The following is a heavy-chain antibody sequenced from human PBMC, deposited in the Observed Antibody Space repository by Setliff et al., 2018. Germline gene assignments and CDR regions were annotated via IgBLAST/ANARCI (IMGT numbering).Heavy chain of an antibody. J-gene: IGHJ4*02. CDR2: IKQDGSEK. D-gene: IGHD3-10*01. V-gene: IGHV3-7*01. CDR1: RFTFSSYA. CDR3: AKEEGGIMVRGLFMGTGYLDY. Sequence: GGTLRLPCAASRFTFSSYAMGWVRQAPGKGLEWVANIKQDGSEKCYVDSVKGRFTISRDNAKDSLYLQRNNLRGEDTAVYYCAKEEGGIMVRGLFMGTGYLDYWGQGTLVTVSS.